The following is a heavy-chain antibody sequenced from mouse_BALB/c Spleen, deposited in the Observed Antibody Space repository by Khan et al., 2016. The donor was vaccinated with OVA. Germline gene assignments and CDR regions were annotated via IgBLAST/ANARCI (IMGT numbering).Heavy chain of an antibody. V-gene: IGHV1-63*02. D-gene: IGHD3-1*01. CDR2: IFPGGGYT. CDR1: GYTFTNYW. CDR3: ARRGAAVATGDYFDY. Sequence: QVQLKQSGAELVRPGTSVKMSCKAAGYTFTNYWIGWVKQRPGHGLEWIGDIFPGGGYTNYNEKFKGKATMTADTSSSTAYLQLSSLTSEDSAIYYCARRGAAVATGDYFDYWGQGTTLTGSS. J-gene: IGHJ2*01.